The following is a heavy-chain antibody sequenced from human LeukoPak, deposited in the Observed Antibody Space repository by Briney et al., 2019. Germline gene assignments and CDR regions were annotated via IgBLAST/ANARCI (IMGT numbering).Heavy chain of an antibody. CDR2: INHSGST. V-gene: IGHV4-34*01. D-gene: IGHD3-10*01. Sequence: PSETLSLTCAVYGGSFSGYYWSWIRQPPGKGLEWIGEINHSGSTNYNPSLKSRVTISVDTSKNQFSLKLSSVTAADTAVYYCARGRGYGSGSYYAPLGYWCQGTRATVTS. CDR3: ARGRGYGSGSYYAPLGY. CDR1: GGSFSGYY. J-gene: IGHJ4*02.